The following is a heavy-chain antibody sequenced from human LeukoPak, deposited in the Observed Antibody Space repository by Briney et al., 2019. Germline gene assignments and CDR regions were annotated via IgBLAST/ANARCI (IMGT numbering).Heavy chain of an antibody. D-gene: IGHD6-19*01. CDR3: AKDNRRHYTSGPNPDSLH. Sequence: PGGSLRLSCAGSGFIFNNYAMHWVRQPPGKGLEGVSGISWNSGSIDYADSVKGRFTISRDHAKHSRYLQMNSLRVEDTAFYYCAKDNRRHYTSGPNPDSLHWGQGALVTVSS. CDR2: ISWNSGSI. CDR1: GFIFNNYA. J-gene: IGHJ4*02. V-gene: IGHV3-9*01.